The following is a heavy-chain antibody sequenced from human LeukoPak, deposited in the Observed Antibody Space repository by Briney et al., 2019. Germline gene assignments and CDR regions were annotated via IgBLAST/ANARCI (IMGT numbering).Heavy chain of an antibody. J-gene: IGHJ4*02. Sequence: GASVKVCCEASGYTYTSYDINWVRQATGQGREWMGWMNPNSGNTGYAQKFQGRVTMTRNTSISTAYMELSSLRSEDTAVYYCARGSSGRLEPNDYWGQGTLVTVSS. CDR2: MNPNSGNT. D-gene: IGHD3-10*01. CDR1: GYTYTSYD. CDR3: ARGSSGRLEPNDY. V-gene: IGHV1-8*01.